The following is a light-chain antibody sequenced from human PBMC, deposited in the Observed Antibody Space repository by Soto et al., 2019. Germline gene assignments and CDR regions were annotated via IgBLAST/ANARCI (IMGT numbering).Light chain of an antibody. Sequence: EIVMTQSPATLSVSPGERATLSCRASQSVSGRLAWYQHKPGQAPRLVMYDASTRATGFPARFSGSGSGTEFTLTISDLQPEDFAVDVCQQYNNWPYTFGQGTNLDIK. CDR1: QSVSGR. CDR2: DAS. J-gene: IGKJ2*01. V-gene: IGKV3-15*01. CDR3: QQYNNWPYT.